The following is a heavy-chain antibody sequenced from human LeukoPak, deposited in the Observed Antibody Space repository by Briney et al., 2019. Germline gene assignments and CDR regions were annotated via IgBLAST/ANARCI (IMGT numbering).Heavy chain of an antibody. CDR2: ISGSGGST. V-gene: IGHV3-23*01. Sequence: GGCLRLSCAASGFTFSSYAMNWVRQAPGKGLEWVSAISGSGGSTHYAGSVKGRFTISRDNSKITLYLQMNSLRAEDTAVYYCAKEDWYFDLWGRGTLVTVSS. J-gene: IGHJ2*01. CDR3: AKEDWYFDL. CDR1: GFTFSSYA.